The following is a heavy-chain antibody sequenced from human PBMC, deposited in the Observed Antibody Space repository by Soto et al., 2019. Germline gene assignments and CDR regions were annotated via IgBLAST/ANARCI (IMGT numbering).Heavy chain of an antibody. CDR2: ISSSSSYI. V-gene: IGHV3-21*01. CDR3: ARDGRGVGATPREAFDI. Sequence: EVQLVESGGGLVKPGGSLRLSCAASGFTFSSYSMNWVRQAPGKGLEWVSSISSSSSYIYYADSVKGRFTISRDNAKNSLYLQMNSLRAEDTAVYYCARDGRGVGATPREAFDIWGQGTMVIVSS. CDR1: GFTFSSYS. J-gene: IGHJ3*02. D-gene: IGHD1-26*01.